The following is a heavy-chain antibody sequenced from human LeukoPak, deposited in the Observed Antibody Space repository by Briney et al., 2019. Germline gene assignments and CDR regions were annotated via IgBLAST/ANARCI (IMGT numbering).Heavy chain of an antibody. V-gene: IGHV3-7*01. CDR2: IKHDGSEKQDGSEK. D-gene: IGHD3-10*01. Sequence: GGSLRLSCAASGFTFSSYAMSWDRQAPGKGLEWVANIKHDGSEKQDGSEKNYVDSVKGRFTISRDNAKNSLYLQMNSLRAEDTAVYYCARSGRGVDSFYFYMDVWGKGTTVTVSS. CDR3: ARSGRGVDSFYFYMDV. CDR1: GFTFSSYA. J-gene: IGHJ6*03.